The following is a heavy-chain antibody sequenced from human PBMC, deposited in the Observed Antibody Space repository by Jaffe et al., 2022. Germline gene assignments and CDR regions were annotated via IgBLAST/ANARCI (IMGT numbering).Heavy chain of an antibody. D-gene: IGHD2-8*02. V-gene: IGHV3-74*01. Sequence: EVQLVESGGGLVQPGGSLRLSCAASGFTFSSYWMHWVRQAPGKGLVWVSRINSDGSSTSYADSVKGRFTISRDNAKNTLYLQMNSLRAEDTAVYYCARDGPQPVYCTGGVCHSSFDPWGQGTLVTVSS. CDR2: INSDGSST. CDR1: GFTFSSYW. CDR3: ARDGPQPVYCTGGVCHSSFDP. J-gene: IGHJ5*02.